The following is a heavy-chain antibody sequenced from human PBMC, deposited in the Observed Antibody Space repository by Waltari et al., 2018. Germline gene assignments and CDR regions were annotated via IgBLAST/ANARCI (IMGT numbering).Heavy chain of an antibody. D-gene: IGHD6-19*01. CDR3: ARDSSAWSRDY. J-gene: IGHJ4*02. V-gene: IGHV3-23*03. CDR1: GFSVTRFC. CDR2: IHTGGRAT. Sequence: EVQLLEAGGGLGQPGGSLTLSRVASGFSVTRFCITWVRQPPWEGLGWVAVIHTGGRATNYGDSVKGRFTVSRDDSKNTVYLQMNSLRAEDTAVYYCARDSSAWSRDYWGQGTLVTVSS.